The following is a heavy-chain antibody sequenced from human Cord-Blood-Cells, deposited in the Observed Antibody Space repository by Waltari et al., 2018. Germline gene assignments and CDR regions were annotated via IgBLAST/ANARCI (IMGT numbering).Heavy chain of an antibody. D-gene: IGHD3-22*01. CDR2: IYYSGSA. V-gene: IGHV4-39*01. J-gene: IGHJ4*02. CDR3: ARRGLLRLFDY. Sequence: QLQLQESGPGLVKPSETLSLTCTVSGGSISSSSYYWGWNRQPPGKGLEWIGSIYYSGSANYTPSLKSRVTISVDTSKNQFSLKLSSVTAADTAVYYCARRGLLRLFDYWGQGTLVTVSS. CDR1: GGSISSSSYY.